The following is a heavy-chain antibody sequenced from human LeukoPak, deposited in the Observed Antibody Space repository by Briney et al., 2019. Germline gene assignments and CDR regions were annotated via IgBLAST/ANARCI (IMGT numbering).Heavy chain of an antibody. CDR3: AREAYDFWTKGYFDY. CDR1: GFTFSSYG. CDR2: IWYDGSNK. J-gene: IGHJ4*02. V-gene: IGHV3-33*01. D-gene: IGHD3-3*01. Sequence: GGSLSLSCAASGFTFSSYGMHWVRQAPGKGLEWVAVIWYDGSNKYYADSVKGRFTISRDNSKNTLYLQMNSLRAEDTAVYYCAREAYDFWTKGYFDYWGQGTLVTVSS.